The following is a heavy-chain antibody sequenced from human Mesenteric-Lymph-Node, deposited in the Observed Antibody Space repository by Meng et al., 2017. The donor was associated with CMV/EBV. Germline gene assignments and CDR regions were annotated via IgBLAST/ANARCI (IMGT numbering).Heavy chain of an antibody. D-gene: IGHD3-22*01. CDR2: ISGGGGST. Sequence: GESLKISCSSSGFIFSDYGIHWVRQAPGKGLEWVSAISGGGGSTYYADSVKGRFTISRDNSKNTLFLQMNSLRAEDTAVYYCAKDYYDSGGYYDFWGQGTLVTVSS. J-gene: IGHJ4*02. V-gene: IGHV3-23*01. CDR1: GFIFSDYG. CDR3: AKDYYDSGGYYDF.